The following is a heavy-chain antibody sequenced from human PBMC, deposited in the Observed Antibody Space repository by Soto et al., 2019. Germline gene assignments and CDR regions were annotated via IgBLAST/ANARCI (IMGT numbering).Heavy chain of an antibody. V-gene: IGHV1-2*02. D-gene: IGHD3-16*02. J-gene: IGHJ4*02. CDR2: INVNSGGT. CDR3: ARGDKLSLYPQLDC. Sequence: QVQLVQSGAEVKKPGASVKVSCKASGYTFTGNYMHWVRQAPGQGFEWMGWINVNSGGTKYAQKVQGEVTMTRDTSISTASMELSRLRSDDTAVYYCARGDKLSLYPQLDCWGQGTLVTVSS. CDR1: GYTFTGNY.